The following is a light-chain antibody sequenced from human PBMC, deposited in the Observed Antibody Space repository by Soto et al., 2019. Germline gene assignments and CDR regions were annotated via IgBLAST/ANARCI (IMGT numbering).Light chain of an antibody. CDR3: QSYDSSLKGRV. V-gene: IGLV1-40*01. CDR1: SSNIGAGYD. Sequence: QSVLTQPPSVSGAPGQRVTISCTGSSSNIGAGYDVHWYQQLPGTAPKLLIYGNSNRPSGVPDRCSGSKSGTSASLAITGFQAEDEADYYCQSYDSSLKGRVFGTGTKLTVL. CDR2: GNS. J-gene: IGLJ1*01.